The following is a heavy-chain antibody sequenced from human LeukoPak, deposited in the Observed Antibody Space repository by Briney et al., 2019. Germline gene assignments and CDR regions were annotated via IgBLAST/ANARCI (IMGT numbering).Heavy chain of an antibody. D-gene: IGHD3-22*01. Sequence: ASMKVSCEASGYTFNSYGISWVRQAPGQGLEWMGIINPSGGSTSYAQKFQGRVTMTRDTSTSTVYMELSSLRSEDTAVYYCARGPRDSSGHLDYWGQGTLVTVSS. V-gene: IGHV1-46*02. CDR2: INPSGGST. J-gene: IGHJ4*02. CDR1: GYTFNSYG. CDR3: ARGPRDSSGHLDY.